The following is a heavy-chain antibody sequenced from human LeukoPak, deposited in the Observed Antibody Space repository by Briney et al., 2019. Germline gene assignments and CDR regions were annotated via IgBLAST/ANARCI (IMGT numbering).Heavy chain of an antibody. J-gene: IGHJ3*01. Sequence: PETLPPTPTLSVGSTRRVVYYTGAIRHPPGKGLEWIGGVYNSGSTYYNPPLKRLVTISVDTSQNEFSLRLSALTAADTAVFFCETTSGEAYDFYRSGYCKSFVDLGGRGILVTVSS. CDR3: ETTSGEAYDFYRSGYCKSFVDL. D-gene: IGHD3-3*01. CDR1: VGSTRRVVYY. CDR2: VYNSGST. V-gene: IGHV4-39*01.